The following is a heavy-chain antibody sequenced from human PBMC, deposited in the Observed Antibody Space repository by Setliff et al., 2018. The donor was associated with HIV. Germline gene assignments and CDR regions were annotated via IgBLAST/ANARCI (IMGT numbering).Heavy chain of an antibody. CDR1: GLSVSRTY. CDR2: ISASLSYI. Sequence: GGSLRLSCAASGLSVSRTYMKWVRQAPGKGLEWVSSISASLSYIRYVDSVKGRFTISRDNSRYTLSLQLNSLRAGDTAVYYCARERATSFDVRTLYPREYFHHWGQGTLVTVSS. J-gene: IGHJ1*01. V-gene: IGHV3-21*01. D-gene: IGHD3-10*02. CDR3: ARERATSFDVRTLYPREYFHH.